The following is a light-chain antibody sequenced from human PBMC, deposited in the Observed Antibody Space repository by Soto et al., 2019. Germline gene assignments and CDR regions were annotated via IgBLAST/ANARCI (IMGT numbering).Light chain of an antibody. Sequence: EIVLTQSPATLSLSPGERATLSCRASQSVNNYLAWYQQKPGQAPRPLIYDTSNRATGIPAGFSGSGSGTDSTITISSLEPEDFSVYYCKQWNTGSTFGGGTRVEIK. CDR3: KQWNTGST. CDR2: DTS. V-gene: IGKV3-11*01. J-gene: IGKJ4*01. CDR1: QSVNNY.